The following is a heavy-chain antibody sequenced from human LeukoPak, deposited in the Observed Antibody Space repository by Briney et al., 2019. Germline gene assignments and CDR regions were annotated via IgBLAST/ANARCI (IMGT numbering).Heavy chain of an antibody. CDR2: ISGSGNRT. V-gene: IGHV3-23*01. D-gene: IGHD2-15*01. CDR1: GITFSTYA. CDR3: AKNLYCGGGSCYPSALGMDV. Sequence: PAGGSLRLSCVASGITFSTYAMSWVRQAPGKGLEWVSSISGSGNRTYYADSVKGRFTISRDNSKNTLFLQMNSLRAEDTAVYYCAKNLYCGGGSCYPSALGMDVWGQGTTVTVSS. J-gene: IGHJ6*02.